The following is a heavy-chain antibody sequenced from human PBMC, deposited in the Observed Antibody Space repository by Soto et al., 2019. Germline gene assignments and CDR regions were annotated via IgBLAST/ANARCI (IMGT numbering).Heavy chain of an antibody. CDR2: IWYDGSNK. Sequence: QVQLVESGGGVVQPGRSLRLSCAASGFTFSSYGMHWVRQAPGKGLEWVAVIWYDGSNKYYADSVKGRFTISRDNSKNTLYLQMNSLRAEDTAVYYCARDGNWNYENYYYGMDVWGQGTTVTVSS. CDR1: GFTFSSYG. J-gene: IGHJ6*02. V-gene: IGHV3-33*01. CDR3: ARDGNWNYENYYYGMDV. D-gene: IGHD1-7*01.